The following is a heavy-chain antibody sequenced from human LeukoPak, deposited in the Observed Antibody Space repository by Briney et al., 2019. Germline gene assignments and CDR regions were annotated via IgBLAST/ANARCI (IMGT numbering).Heavy chain of an antibody. V-gene: IGHV4-4*09. CDR2: VYTSGST. J-gene: IGHJ4*02. CDR3: AKSYFDFSTYYSYYFNL. D-gene: IGHD3-22*01. Sequence: SETLSLTCTVSGGSISGGYWSWIRQPPGRGLEWIGYVYTSGSTNYNPSLKSRVTISVDTSKSQFALKLSSVTAADTAVYYCAKSYFDFSTYYSYYFNLWGQGVLVTVSS. CDR1: GGSISGGY.